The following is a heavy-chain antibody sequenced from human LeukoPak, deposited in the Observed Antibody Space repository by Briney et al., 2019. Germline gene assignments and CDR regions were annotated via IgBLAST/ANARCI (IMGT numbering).Heavy chain of an antibody. D-gene: IGHD3-10*01. J-gene: IGHJ6*03. CDR1: GFTFSSYA. CDR2: ISYDGSNK. Sequence: PGRSLRLSCAASGFTFSSYAMHWVRQAPGKGLEWVAVISYDGSNKYYADSVKGRFTISRDNSKNTLYLQMNSLRAEDTAVYYCARERVVRGVRRYYMDVWGKGTTVTVSS. V-gene: IGHV3-30-3*01. CDR3: ARERVVRGVRRYYMDV.